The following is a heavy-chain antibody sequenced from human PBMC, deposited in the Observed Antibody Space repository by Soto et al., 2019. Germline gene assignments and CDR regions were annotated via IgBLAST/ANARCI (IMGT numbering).Heavy chain of an antibody. CDR2: ISSSSSTI. D-gene: IGHD6-13*01. CDR3: ANLAGGIAAAGTFGWFDP. V-gene: IGHV3-48*02. Sequence: EVQLVESGGGLVQPGGSLRLSCAASGFTFSSYSMNWVRQAPGKGLEWVSYISSSSSTIYYADSVKGRFTISRGNAKNSLYLQMNSLRDEDTAVYYCANLAGGIAAAGTFGWFDPWGQGTLVTVSS. J-gene: IGHJ5*02. CDR1: GFTFSSYS.